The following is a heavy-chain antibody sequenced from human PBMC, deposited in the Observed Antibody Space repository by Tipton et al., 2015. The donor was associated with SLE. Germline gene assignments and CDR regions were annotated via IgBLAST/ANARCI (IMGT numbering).Heavy chain of an antibody. CDR2: INHSGST. D-gene: IGHD3-22*01. V-gene: IGHV4-34*01. CDR1: GGSFSGYY. Sequence: TLSLTCAVYGGSFSGYYWSWIRQPPGRGLEWIGEINHSGSTNYNPSLKSRVTISVDTSKNQFSLKMSSVTAADTAVHYCGRTRRYDTLAVDIWGQGTMVTVAS. J-gene: IGHJ3*02. CDR3: GRTRRYDTLAVDI.